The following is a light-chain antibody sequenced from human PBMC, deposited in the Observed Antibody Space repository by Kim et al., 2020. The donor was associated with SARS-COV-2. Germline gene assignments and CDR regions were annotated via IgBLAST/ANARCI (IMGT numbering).Light chain of an antibody. Sequence: ATINCKSSQSVLARSNSKNYLSWDQQKPGKPPKLLIYWASTRESGVPDRFSGSGSGTDFTLTISSLQAEDVAVYYCQQYYSVPRTFGQGTKVDIK. CDR3: QQYYSVPRT. V-gene: IGKV4-1*01. CDR1: QSVLARSNSKNY. J-gene: IGKJ1*01. CDR2: WAS.